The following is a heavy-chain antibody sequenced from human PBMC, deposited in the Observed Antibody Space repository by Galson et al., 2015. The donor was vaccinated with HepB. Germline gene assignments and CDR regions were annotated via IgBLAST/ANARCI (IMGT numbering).Heavy chain of an antibody. CDR3: ARGYSSGWYESSSYYYMDV. Sequence: CAISGDSVSSNSAAWNWIRQSPSRGLEWLGRTYYRSKWYNDYAVSVKSRITINPDTSKNQFSLQLNSVTPEDTAVYYCARGYSSGWYESSSYYYMDVWGKGTTVTVSS. CDR1: GDSVSSNSAA. D-gene: IGHD6-19*01. CDR2: TYYRSKWYN. J-gene: IGHJ6*03. V-gene: IGHV6-1*01.